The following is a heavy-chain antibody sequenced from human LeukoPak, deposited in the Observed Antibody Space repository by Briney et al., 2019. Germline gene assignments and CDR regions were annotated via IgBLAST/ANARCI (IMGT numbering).Heavy chain of an antibody. CDR1: GYTFTIYG. V-gene: IGHV1-18*01. J-gene: IGHJ4*02. CDR2: ISAYNGNT. Sequence: GASVKVSFKASGYTFTIYGISWVRQAPGQGLEWMGGISAYNGNTNYAQKLQGRVTMTTDTSTSTAYMELRSLRSDDTAVYYCARTKSPYSIGVALHQFDYWGEGALVTVSS. D-gene: IGHD6-19*01. CDR3: ARTKSPYSIGVALHQFDY.